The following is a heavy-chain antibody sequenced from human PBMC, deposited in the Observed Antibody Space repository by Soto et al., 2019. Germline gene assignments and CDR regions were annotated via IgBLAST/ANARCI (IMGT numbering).Heavy chain of an antibody. CDR1: GGSISSGGYY. J-gene: IGHJ5*02. V-gene: IGHV4-31*03. Sequence: QVQLQESGPGLVKPSQTLSLTCTVSGGSISSGGYYWSWIRQHPGKGLEWIGYIYYSGSTYYNPSLKSRFTISVDTSKNQFSLKLSSVTAADTAVYYWARTSYDSSGTAADPWGQGTLVTVSS. CDR3: ARTSYDSSGTAADP. CDR2: IYYSGST. D-gene: IGHD3-22*01.